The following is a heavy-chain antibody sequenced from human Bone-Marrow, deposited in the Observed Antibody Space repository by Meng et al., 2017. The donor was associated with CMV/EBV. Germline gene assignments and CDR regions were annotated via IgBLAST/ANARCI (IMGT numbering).Heavy chain of an antibody. CDR3: ARLWDSFYYYYGMDV. J-gene: IGHJ6*02. CDR1: GYTFTSYG. V-gene: IGHV1-18*01. CDR2: ISAYNGNT. D-gene: IGHD3/OR15-3a*01. Sequence: ASVKVSCKASGYTFTSYGISWVRQAPGQGLEWMGWISAYNGNTNYAQKLQGRVTMTTDTSTSTAYMELRSLRSEDTAVYYCARLWDSFYYYYGMDVWGQGTTVTVSS.